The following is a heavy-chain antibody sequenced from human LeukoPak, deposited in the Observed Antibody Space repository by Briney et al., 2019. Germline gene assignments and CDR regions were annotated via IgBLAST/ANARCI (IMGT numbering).Heavy chain of an antibody. CDR2: INPSGGST. D-gene: IGHD4-17*01. V-gene: IGHV1-46*01. Sequence: ASVKVSCKASGYTFTSYYMHWVRQALGQGLEWMGIINPSGGSTSYAQKFQGRVTMTRDTSTSTVYMELSSLRSEDTAVYYCAREINVIYGDYVGLFDYWGQGTLVTVSS. J-gene: IGHJ4*02. CDR1: GYTFTSYY. CDR3: AREINVIYGDYVGLFDY.